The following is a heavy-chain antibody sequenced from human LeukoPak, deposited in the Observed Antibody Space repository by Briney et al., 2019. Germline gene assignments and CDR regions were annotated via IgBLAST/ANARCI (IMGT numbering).Heavy chain of an antibody. CDR1: GFTVSDFY. CDR2: IYVSGDT. J-gene: IGHJ4*02. Sequence: GGSLRLSCAASGFTVSDFYMSWVRQAPGKGLEWVSLIYVSGDTYYTDSVKGRFTISRDTSENILYLQMNSLRVEDTAVYYCARDRLQYFDYWGQGTLVTVSS. V-gene: IGHV3-53*01. CDR3: ARDRLQYFDY. D-gene: IGHD5-18*01.